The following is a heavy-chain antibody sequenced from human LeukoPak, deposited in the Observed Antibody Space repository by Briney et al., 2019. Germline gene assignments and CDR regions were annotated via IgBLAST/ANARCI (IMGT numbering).Heavy chain of an antibody. J-gene: IGHJ4*02. CDR2: IYYSGST. CDR1: GGSISSYY. Sequence: PSETLSLTCTVSGGSISSYYWSWIRQPPGKGLEWIGYIYYSGSTNYNPSLKSRVTISVDTSKNQFSLKLSSVTAADTAVYYCAREGYSPWYYFDYWGQGTLVTVSS. CDR3: AREGYSPWYYFDY. V-gene: IGHV4-59*01. D-gene: IGHD5-18*01.